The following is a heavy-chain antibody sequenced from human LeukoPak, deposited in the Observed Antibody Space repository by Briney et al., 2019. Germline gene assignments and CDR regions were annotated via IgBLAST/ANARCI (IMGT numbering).Heavy chain of an antibody. CDR1: GFTFSTYW. CDR3: AKLPGAPSVVTPIVVYFDY. D-gene: IGHD4-23*01. Sequence: QPGGSLRLSCVASGFTFSTYWMSWVRQAPGKGLEWVANIQEDGSEKYYVDSVKGRFTISRDNSKNTLYLQMNSLRAEDTAVYYCAKLPGAPSVVTPIVVYFDYWGQGTLVTVSS. V-gene: IGHV3-7*03. J-gene: IGHJ4*02. CDR2: IQEDGSEK.